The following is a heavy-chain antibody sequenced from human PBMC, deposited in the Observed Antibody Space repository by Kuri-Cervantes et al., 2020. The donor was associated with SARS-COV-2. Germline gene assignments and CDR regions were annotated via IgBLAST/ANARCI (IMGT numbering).Heavy chain of an antibody. CDR1: GGSISSISYY. V-gene: IGHV4-39*01. CDR2: IYYSGST. D-gene: IGHD3-3*01. Sequence: GSLRLSCTVSGGSISSISYYWGWIRQPPGKGLAWIGSIYYSGSTYYNPSLKSRVTISVDTSKNQFSLKLSSVTATDTAVYYCARQMMSSITIFGVVITRNWFDPWGQGTLVTVSS. J-gene: IGHJ5*02. CDR3: ARQMMSSITIFGVVITRNWFDP.